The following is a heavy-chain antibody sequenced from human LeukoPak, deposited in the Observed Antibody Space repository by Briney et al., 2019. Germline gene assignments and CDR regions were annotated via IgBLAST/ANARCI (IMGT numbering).Heavy chain of an antibody. V-gene: IGHV3-48*01. CDR1: GFTLSSYS. CDR2: ISSSSSTI. J-gene: IGHJ4*02. D-gene: IGHD3-22*01. Sequence: PGGSLRLSCAASGFTLSSYSMNWVRQAPGKGLEWVSYISSSSSTIYYADSVKGRFTISRDNAKNSLYLQMNSLRAEDTAVYYCARGYYDSSGYLYPDYWGQGTLVTVSS. CDR3: ARGYYDSSGYLYPDY.